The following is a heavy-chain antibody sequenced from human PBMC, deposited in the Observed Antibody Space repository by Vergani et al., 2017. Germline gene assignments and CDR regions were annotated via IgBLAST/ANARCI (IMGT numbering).Heavy chain of an antibody. CDR1: GGTFSSYA. CDR3: ASRLFGLNYDSSGYYSY. CDR2: IIPIFGTA. J-gene: IGHJ4*02. Sequence: QVQLVQSGAEVKKPGSSVKVSCKASGGTFSSYAISWVRQAPGQGLEWMGGIIPIFGTANYAQKFQGRVTITADESTSTAYMELSSLRSEETAVYYCASRLFGLNYDSSGYYSYGGQGCLVTVPS. V-gene: IGHV1-69*01. D-gene: IGHD3-22*01.